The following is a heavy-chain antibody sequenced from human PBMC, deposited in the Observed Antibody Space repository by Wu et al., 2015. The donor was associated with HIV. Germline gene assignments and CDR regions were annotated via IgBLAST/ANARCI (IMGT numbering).Heavy chain of an antibody. CDR2: STPMFGTA. CDR3: AREITMVIDSNKGDYNWFRPR. D-gene: IGHD3-10*01. J-gene: IGHJ5*02. Sequence: QVQLVQSGAEVKKPGSSVKVSCKASGGTFSSYIFSWVRQAPGQGLEWMGGSTPMFGTAKYAQKFQGRVTITADESTSTAYMELSSLRFEDTAVYYCAREITMVIDSNKGDYNWFRPRGAREPWSSSLQ. CDR1: GGTFSSYI. V-gene: IGHV1-69*12.